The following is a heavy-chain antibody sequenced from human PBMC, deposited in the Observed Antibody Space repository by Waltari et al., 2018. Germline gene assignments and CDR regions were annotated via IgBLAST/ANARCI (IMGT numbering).Heavy chain of an antibody. CDR3: AGGVGAKGLADY. V-gene: IGHV1-69*08. CDR1: GGTFSSSA. J-gene: IGHJ4*02. CDR2: IIPIFGTA. D-gene: IGHD1-26*01. Sequence: QVQLVQSGAEVKKPGSSVTVSCKASGGTFSSSAISWARQAPGQGLEGMGRIIPIFGTANYAKKFQGRVTITADKSTSTAYMELSSLRSEDTAVYYCAGGVGAKGLADYWGQGTLVTVSS.